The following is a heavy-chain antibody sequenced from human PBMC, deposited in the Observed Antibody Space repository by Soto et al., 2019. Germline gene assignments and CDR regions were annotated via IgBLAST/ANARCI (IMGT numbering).Heavy chain of an antibody. CDR3: ARAQTIAAAVGNWFDP. J-gene: IGHJ5*02. V-gene: IGHV1-3*01. CDR2: INAGNGNT. D-gene: IGHD6-13*01. Sequence: ASGEGSCKASGYTFTSYAMHWVRQAPGQRLEWMGWINAGNGNTKYSQKFQGRVTITRDTSASTAYMELSSLRSEDTAVYYCARAQTIAAAVGNWFDPWGQGTLVTVSS. CDR1: GYTFTSYA.